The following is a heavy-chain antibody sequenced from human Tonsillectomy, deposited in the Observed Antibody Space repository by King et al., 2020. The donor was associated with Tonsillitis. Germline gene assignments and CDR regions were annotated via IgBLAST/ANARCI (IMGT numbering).Heavy chain of an antibody. CDR3: AHRPRPPLDDYGDYVDY. J-gene: IGHJ4*02. CDR2: IYWNDDK. Sequence: ITLKESGPTLVKPTQTLTLTCTFSGFSLSTSGVGVGWIRQPPGKALEWLALIYWNDDKRYSPSLKSRLTITKDTSKNQVVLTMTNMDPVDTATYYCAHRPRPPLDDYGDYVDYWGQGTLVTVSS. D-gene: IGHD4-17*01. V-gene: IGHV2-5*01. CDR1: GFSLSTSGVG.